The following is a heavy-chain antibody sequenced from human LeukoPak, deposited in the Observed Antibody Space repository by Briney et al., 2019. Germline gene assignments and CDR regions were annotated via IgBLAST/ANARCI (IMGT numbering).Heavy chain of an antibody. J-gene: IGHJ4*02. CDR2: IYHSGST. Sequence: SETLSLTCTVSGGSISSYYWSWIRQPPGKGLEWIGSIYHSGSTYYNPSLKSRVTISVDTSKNQFSLKLSSVTAADTAVYYCARGVASGYYPFDYWGQGTLVTVSS. CDR1: GGSISSYY. D-gene: IGHD3-22*01. V-gene: IGHV4-59*12. CDR3: ARGVASGYYPFDY.